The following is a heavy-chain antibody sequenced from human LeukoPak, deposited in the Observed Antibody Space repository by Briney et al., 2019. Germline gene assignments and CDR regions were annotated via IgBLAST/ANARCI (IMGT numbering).Heavy chain of an antibody. D-gene: IGHD5-12*01. CDR3: ARDSNGYEPTILDY. CDR1: GFTFSSYG. J-gene: IGHJ4*02. Sequence: PGGSLRLSCAASGFTFSSYGMSWVRQAPGKGLEWVSGISGSGGSTSYADSVKGRFTISRDNSKNTLYLQMNSLRAEDTAVYYCARDSNGYEPTILDYWGQGTLVTVSS. V-gene: IGHV3-23*01. CDR2: ISGSGGST.